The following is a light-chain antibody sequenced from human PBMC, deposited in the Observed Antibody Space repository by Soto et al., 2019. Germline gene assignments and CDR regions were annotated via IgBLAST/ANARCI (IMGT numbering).Light chain of an antibody. Sequence: QMTQTPSTLSASVGDRVTITCRASQSISSWLAWYQQKPGKAPKLLIYKASSLESGVPSRFSGSGSGTEFTLTISSLQPDDFATYYCQQYNSYSRTFGQGTKVDIK. V-gene: IGKV1-5*03. CDR2: KAS. CDR1: QSISSW. J-gene: IGKJ1*01. CDR3: QQYNSYSRT.